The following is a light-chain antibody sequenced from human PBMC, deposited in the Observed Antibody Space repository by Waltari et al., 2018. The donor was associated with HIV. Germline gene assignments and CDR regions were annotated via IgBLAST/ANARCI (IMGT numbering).Light chain of an antibody. CDR1: SSNIGNNY. CDR2: DNK. J-gene: IGLJ2*01. Sequence: QSVLTQPPSVSAAPGQKVTISCSGSSSNIGNNYVSWYQQLPGTAPKLLIYDNKNRPSGIPDRFSGSKSGTSATLGITGLQTGDEADYYCGTWDSSLSADVVFGGGTKLTVL. V-gene: IGLV1-51*01. CDR3: GTWDSSLSADVV.